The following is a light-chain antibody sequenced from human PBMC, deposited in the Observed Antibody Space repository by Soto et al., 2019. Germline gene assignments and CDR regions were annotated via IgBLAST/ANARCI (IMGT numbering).Light chain of an antibody. CDR3: QQYGSSPT. CDR1: QSISGTF. CDR2: DAS. V-gene: IGKV3-20*01. J-gene: IGKJ1*01. Sequence: VLTQSPDTLSLPPGERATLSCRAGQSISGTFLNWYQQKPGQAPRLLIYDASNRATGIPARFSGSGSGTDFTLTISRLEPEEFAVYYCQQYGSSPTLGQGTKGDIK.